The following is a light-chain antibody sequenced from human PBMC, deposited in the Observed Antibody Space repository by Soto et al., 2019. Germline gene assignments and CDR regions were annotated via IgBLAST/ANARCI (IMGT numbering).Light chain of an antibody. J-gene: IGKJ1*01. CDR2: GAS. CDR3: QQYDDWPPWT. V-gene: IGKV3-15*01. CDR1: PSVHSR. Sequence: EIVMTQSPAALSVSPGDAATLSCRASPSVHSRLAWYQQKPGQAPRLLIYGASTRATGTPPRFRGSGSGTEFTLTISSLQSEEFAVYYCQQYDDWPPWTFGPGTKVEIK.